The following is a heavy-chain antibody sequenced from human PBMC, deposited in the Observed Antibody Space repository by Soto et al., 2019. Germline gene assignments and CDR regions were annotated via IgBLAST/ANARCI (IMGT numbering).Heavy chain of an antibody. CDR1: GGSINSGGYS. V-gene: IGHV4-30-2*05. J-gene: IGHJ5*02. CDR2: IYHSGST. D-gene: IGHD4-4*01. Sequence: SETLSLTCAVSGGSINSGGYSWSWIRQPPGKGLEWIGYIYHSGSTYYNPSLKSRVTISVDTSKNQFSLKLSSVTAADTAVYYCARGHGSRRQSIDPWGQGTLVTVSS. CDR3: ARGHGSRRQSIDP.